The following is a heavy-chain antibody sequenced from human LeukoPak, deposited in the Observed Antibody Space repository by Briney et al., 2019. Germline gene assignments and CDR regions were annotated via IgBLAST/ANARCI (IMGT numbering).Heavy chain of an antibody. CDR1: GGSISSSSYY. Sequence: SETLSLTCTVSGGSISSSSYYWGWIRQPPGKGLEWIGSIYHSGSTYYNPSLKSRVTISVDTSKDQFSLKLSSVTAADTAVYYCARPDKYCGGDCYSNAFDIWGQGTMVTVSS. V-gene: IGHV4-39*07. J-gene: IGHJ3*02. CDR3: ARPDKYCGGDCYSNAFDI. D-gene: IGHD2-21*01. CDR2: IYHSGST.